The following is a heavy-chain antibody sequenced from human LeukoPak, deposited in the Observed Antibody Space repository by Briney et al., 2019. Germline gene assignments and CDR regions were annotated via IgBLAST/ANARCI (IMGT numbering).Heavy chain of an antibody. J-gene: IGHJ6*03. CDR3: ARKVGYYYYYMDV. V-gene: IGHV4-59*11. CDR2: IYYSGST. CDR1: GGSISSHY. Sequence: SETLSLTCTVSGGSISSHYWSWIRQPPGKGLEWIGYIYYSGSTNYNPSLKSRVTIPVDTSKNQLSLKLSSVTAADTAVYYCARKVGYYYYYMDVWGKGTTVTVSS.